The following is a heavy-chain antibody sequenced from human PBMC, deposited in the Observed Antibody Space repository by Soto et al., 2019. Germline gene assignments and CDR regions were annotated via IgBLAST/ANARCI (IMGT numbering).Heavy chain of an antibody. CDR2: IYHSGST. J-gene: IGHJ5*02. Sequence: SETLSLTCTVSNGSISSAIYYWGWIRQPPGKGLEWIGSIYHSGSTYYNPSLQGRVTISVDTSKNQFSLKLSSVTAADTAVYFCAGRISLASVQVYFGEISNYNWFDPWGKGTLVTVSS. D-gene: IGHD3-10*01. V-gene: IGHV4-39*01. CDR1: NGSISSAIYY. CDR3: AGRISLASVQVYFGEISNYNWFDP.